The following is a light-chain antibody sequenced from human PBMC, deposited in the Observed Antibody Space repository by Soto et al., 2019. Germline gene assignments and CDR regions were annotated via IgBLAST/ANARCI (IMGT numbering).Light chain of an antibody. CDR2: GAS. J-gene: IGKJ1*01. CDR3: QQYGSSSWT. Sequence: EIVLTQSPGTLSLSPGERGTISCRASQSVSSSYLAWYQQKPGQAPRLLIYGASSRATGIPDRFSGSGSETDFTLTISRLEPDDFAVYYCQQYGSSSWTFGQGTKVEIK. CDR1: QSVSSSY. V-gene: IGKV3-20*01.